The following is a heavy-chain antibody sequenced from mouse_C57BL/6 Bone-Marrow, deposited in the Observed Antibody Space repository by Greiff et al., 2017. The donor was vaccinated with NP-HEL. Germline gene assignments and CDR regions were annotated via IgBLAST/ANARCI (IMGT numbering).Heavy chain of an antibody. CDR2: INPYNGGT. CDR1: GYTFTDYY. D-gene: IGHD3-1*01. V-gene: IGHV1-19*01. Sequence: VQLQQSGPVLVKPGASVKMSCKASGYTFTDYYMNWVKQSHGKSLEWIGVINPYNGGTSYNQKFKGKATLTVDKSSSTAYMELNSLTSEDSAVYYCAIGGFPFAYWGQGTLVTVSA. J-gene: IGHJ3*01. CDR3: AIGGFPFAY.